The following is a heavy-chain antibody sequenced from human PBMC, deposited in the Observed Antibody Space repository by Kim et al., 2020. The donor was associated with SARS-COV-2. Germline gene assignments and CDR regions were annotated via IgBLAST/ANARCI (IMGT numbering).Heavy chain of an antibody. J-gene: IGHJ4*02. CDR2: IYYSGST. CDR1: GGSISSSSYY. CDR3: ERVSAHCSGGSCYSWGTKFDY. Sequence: SETLSLTCTVSGGSISSSSYYWGWIRQPPGKGLEWIGSIYYSGSTYYNPSLKSRVTISVDTSKNQFSLKLSSVTAADTAVYYCERVSAHCSGGSCYSWGTKFDYWGQGTLVTVSS. D-gene: IGHD2-15*01. V-gene: IGHV4-39*07.